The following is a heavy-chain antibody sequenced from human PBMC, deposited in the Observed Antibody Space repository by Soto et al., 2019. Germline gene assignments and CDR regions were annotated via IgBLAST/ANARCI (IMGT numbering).Heavy chain of an antibody. D-gene: IGHD5-12*01. CDR3: AAGGGLPRYY. CDR2: ISHSGST. J-gene: IGHJ4*02. V-gene: IGHV4-31*03. CDR1: GGTISGGGDY. Sequence: PSETLSLTCTVSGGTISGGGDYCSWIQQHPGPGLEWIGHISHSGSTYYNSSLKSRVTISVDTSKNQFSLKLSSVTAADTAVYYCAAGGGLPRYYWGQGTLVTVSS.